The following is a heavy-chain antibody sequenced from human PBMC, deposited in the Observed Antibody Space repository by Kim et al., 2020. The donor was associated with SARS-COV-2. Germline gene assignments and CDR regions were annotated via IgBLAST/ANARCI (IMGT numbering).Heavy chain of an antibody. Sequence: GGSLRLSCAASGFTFSSYEMNWVRQAPGKGLEWVSYISSSGSTIYYADSVKGRFTISRDNAKNSLYLQMNSLRAEDTAVYYCARSILSGNWFDPWGQGTLVTVSS. V-gene: IGHV3-48*03. CDR3: ARSILSGNWFDP. CDR1: GFTFSSYE. D-gene: IGHD2-2*02. CDR2: ISSSGSTI. J-gene: IGHJ5*02.